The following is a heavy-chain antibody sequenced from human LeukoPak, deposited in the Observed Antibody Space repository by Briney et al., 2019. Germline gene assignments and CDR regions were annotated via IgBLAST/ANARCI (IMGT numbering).Heavy chain of an antibody. D-gene: IGHD3-10*01. CDR1: GGSISSYY. Sequence: SETLSLTCTVSGGSISSYYWSWIRQPAGKGLEWIGRIYTSGSTNYNPSLKSRVTMSVDTSKNQFSLKLSSVTAADTAVYYCARDRVLLWFGELLSESYYYYGMDVWGQGTTVTVSS. J-gene: IGHJ6*02. CDR2: IYTSGST. CDR3: ARDRVLLWFGELLSESYYYYGMDV. V-gene: IGHV4-4*07.